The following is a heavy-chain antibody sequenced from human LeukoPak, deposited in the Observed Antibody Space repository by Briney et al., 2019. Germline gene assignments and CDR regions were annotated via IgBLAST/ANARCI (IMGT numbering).Heavy chain of an antibody. Sequence: ESLKISCKGSGYSFTSYWIGWVRPMPGKGLGWLGIIYPGDSDTRYSPSFHGQVTISADKSISTAYLQWSSLKASDTAMYYCARRGYSYGWSLDYWGQGTLVTVSS. J-gene: IGHJ4*02. D-gene: IGHD5-18*01. CDR1: GYSFTSYW. CDR2: IYPGDSDT. CDR3: ARRGYSYGWSLDY. V-gene: IGHV5-51*01.